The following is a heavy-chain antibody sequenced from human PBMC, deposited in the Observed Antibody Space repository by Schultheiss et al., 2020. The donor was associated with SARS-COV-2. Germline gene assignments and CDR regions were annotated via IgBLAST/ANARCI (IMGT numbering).Heavy chain of an antibody. CDR2: ISWNSRSI. Sequence: GGSLRLSCAASGFTFDDYGMHWVRQVPGKGLEWVAGISWNSRSIGYADSVKGRFTISRDNAKNSLYLQINSLRAEDMALYYCAKDISRSYYGSGSYFNYWGQGTLVTVSS. V-gene: IGHV3-9*03. CDR3: AKDISRSYYGSGSYFNY. J-gene: IGHJ4*02. D-gene: IGHD3-10*01. CDR1: GFTFDDYG.